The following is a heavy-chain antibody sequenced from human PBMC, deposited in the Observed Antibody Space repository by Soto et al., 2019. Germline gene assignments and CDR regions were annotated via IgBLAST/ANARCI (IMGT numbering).Heavy chain of an antibody. D-gene: IGHD3-16*01. V-gene: IGHV4-59*08. CDR3: ARLISDYVSPDY. CDR1: GGSISSYY. J-gene: IGHJ4*02. CDR2: IYYSGST. Sequence: SETLSLTCTVPGGSISSYYWSWIRQPPGKGLEWIGYIYYSGSTNYNPSLKSRVTISVDTSKNQFSLKLSSVTAADTAVYYCARLISDYVSPDYWGQGTLVTVSS.